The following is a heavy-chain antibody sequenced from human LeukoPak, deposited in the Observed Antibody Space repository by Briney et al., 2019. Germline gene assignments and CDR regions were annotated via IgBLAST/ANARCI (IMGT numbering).Heavy chain of an antibody. Sequence: GGSLRLSCAASGFTFSSYWMYWVRHAPGKGLVWVSRINSDESSTSYADSVKGRFTISRDNAKNTLYLQMNSLRVEDTAVYYCARDGAYSTIFYWGQGTLVTVSS. V-gene: IGHV3-74*01. CDR1: GFTFSSYW. J-gene: IGHJ4*01. D-gene: IGHD3-3*01. CDR2: INSDESST. CDR3: ARDGAYSTIFY.